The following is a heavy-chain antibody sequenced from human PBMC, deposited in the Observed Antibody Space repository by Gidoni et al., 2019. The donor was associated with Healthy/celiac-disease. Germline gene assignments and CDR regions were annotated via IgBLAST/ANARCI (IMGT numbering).Heavy chain of an antibody. Sequence: QVQLVESGGGVVQPGRSLRLSCAASGFTFSTYGMHWVRQAPGKGLEWVAVIWYDGSYKYYADSVKGRFTISRDNSKNTLYLQMNSLRAEDTAVYYCARESIAVAGPPFDYWGQGTLVTVSS. D-gene: IGHD6-19*01. CDR1: GFTFSTYG. CDR3: ARESIAVAGPPFDY. CDR2: IWYDGSYK. J-gene: IGHJ4*02. V-gene: IGHV3-33*01.